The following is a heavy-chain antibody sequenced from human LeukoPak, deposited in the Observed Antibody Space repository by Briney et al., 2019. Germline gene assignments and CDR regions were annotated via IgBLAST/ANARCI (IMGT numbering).Heavy chain of an antibody. J-gene: IGHJ4*02. Sequence: GGSLRLSCAASGFTFSSYWMSWVRQAPGKGLEWVANIKQDGSEKYYVDSVKGRFTISRDNAKNSLYLQMNSLRAEDTAVYYCARDFWLRGAGDWAVRFDYWGQGTLVTVSS. CDR1: GFTFSSYW. D-gene: IGHD5-12*01. CDR3: ARDFWLRGAGDWAVRFDY. CDR2: IKQDGSEK. V-gene: IGHV3-7*01.